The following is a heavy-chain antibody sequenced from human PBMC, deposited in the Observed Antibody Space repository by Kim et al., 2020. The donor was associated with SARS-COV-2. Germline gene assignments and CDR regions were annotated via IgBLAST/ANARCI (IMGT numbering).Heavy chain of an antibody. Sequence: ASVKVSCKASGYTFTSYYMHWVRQAPGQGLEWMGIINPSGGSTSYAQKLQGRVTMTRDTSTSTAYMELSSLRSEDTAVYYCARDQPYYDVWSGPPGYGMDVWGQGTPVTVSS. D-gene: IGHD3-3*01. J-gene: IGHJ6*02. CDR3: ARDQPYYDVWSGPPGYGMDV. CDR2: INPSGGST. CDR1: GYTFTSYY. V-gene: IGHV1-46*01.